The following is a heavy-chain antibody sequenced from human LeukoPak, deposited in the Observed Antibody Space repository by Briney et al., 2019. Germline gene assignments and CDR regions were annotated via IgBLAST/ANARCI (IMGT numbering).Heavy chain of an antibody. CDR2: IYYSGST. CDR3: ARHKFYDFWSGYLAWFDP. V-gene: IGHV4-30-4*08. CDR1: GGSISSGDYY. D-gene: IGHD3-3*01. J-gene: IGHJ5*02. Sequence: SETLSLTCTVSGGSISSGDYYWSWIRQPPGKGLEWIGYIYYSGSTYYNPSLKSRVTISVDTSKNQFSLKLSSVTAADTAVYYCARHKFYDFWSGYLAWFDPWGQGTLVTVSS.